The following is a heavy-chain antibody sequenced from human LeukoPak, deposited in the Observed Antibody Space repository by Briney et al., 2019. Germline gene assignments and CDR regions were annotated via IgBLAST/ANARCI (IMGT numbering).Heavy chain of an antibody. J-gene: IGHJ2*01. V-gene: IGHV4-59*08. CDR3: ARAFTYSSGCYGYWYFDL. CDR1: GGSISSYY. CDR2: IYYSGST. D-gene: IGHD6-19*01. Sequence: SETLSLTCTVSGGSISSYYWSWIRQPPGKGLEWIGYIYYSGSTNYNPSLKSRVTISVDTSKNQFSLKLSSVTAADTAVYYCARAFTYSSGCYGYWYFDLWGRGTLVTVSS.